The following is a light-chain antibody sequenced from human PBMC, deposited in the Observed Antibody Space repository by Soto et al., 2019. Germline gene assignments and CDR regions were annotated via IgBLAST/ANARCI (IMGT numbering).Light chain of an antibody. V-gene: IGKV1-5*01. J-gene: IGKJ1*01. CDR3: QQYNYFWT. Sequence: DIQMTQSPSALSASVGDRVTITCRASQSISSWLAWYQQKPGKAPRLLIYDASYLERGVPSRFSGSGSGTEFTLTISDLQPDDLGTYYCQQYNYFWTFGPGTKVEI. CDR1: QSISSW. CDR2: DAS.